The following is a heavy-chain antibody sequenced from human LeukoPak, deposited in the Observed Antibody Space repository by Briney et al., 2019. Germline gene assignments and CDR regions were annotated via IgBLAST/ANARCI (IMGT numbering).Heavy chain of an antibody. J-gene: IGHJ4*02. CDR2: IIPIVDMT. CDR1: GGTFSSYA. CDR3: TRSAVAGGGVNY. D-gene: IGHD6-19*01. Sequence: APVKVSCKASGGTFSSYAISWVRQAPGQGLEWMGRIIPIVDMTNYAQDFQGRVTITADKSTITSYMELSSLKSEDTAVYYCTRSAVAGGGVNYWGQGTLVTVSS. V-gene: IGHV1-69*04.